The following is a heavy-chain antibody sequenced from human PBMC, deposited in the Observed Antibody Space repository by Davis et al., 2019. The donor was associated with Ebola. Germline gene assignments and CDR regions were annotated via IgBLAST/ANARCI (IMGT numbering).Heavy chain of an antibody. Sequence: PSESLSLTCAVYGGSFSGYYWSWIRQPPGKVLEWIGEINHSGSTNYNPSLKSRVTISVDTSKNQFSLKLSSVTAADTAVYYCARGGGVVVVPATIPYYYGMDVWGQGTTVTVSS. CDR3: ARGGGVVVVPATIPYYYGMDV. CDR2: INHSGST. J-gene: IGHJ6*02. D-gene: IGHD2-2*01. V-gene: IGHV4-34*01. CDR1: GGSFSGYY.